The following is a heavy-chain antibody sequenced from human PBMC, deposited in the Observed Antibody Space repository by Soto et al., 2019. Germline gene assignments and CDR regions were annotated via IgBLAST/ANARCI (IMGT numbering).Heavy chain of an antibody. Sequence: EVQLLESGGGLVQPGGSLRLSCAASGFTFSSYAMSWVRQAPGKGLEWVSAISGSGGSTYYADSVKGRFTISRDNYKNTLYLQMNSLRAEDTAVYYCAKVPLRFLEWLPPLGAFDIWGQGTMVTVSS. CDR3: AKVPLRFLEWLPPLGAFDI. J-gene: IGHJ3*02. CDR2: ISGSGGST. D-gene: IGHD3-3*01. CDR1: GFTFSSYA. V-gene: IGHV3-23*01.